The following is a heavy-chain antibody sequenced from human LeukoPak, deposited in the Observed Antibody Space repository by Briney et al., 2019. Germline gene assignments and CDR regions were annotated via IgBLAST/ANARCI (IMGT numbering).Heavy chain of an antibody. Sequence: ASVKVSCKASGYTFTGYYMHWVRQAPRQGLEWMGWINSNSGATKYAQKFQGRVTLTRDTSIGTAYMELSRLRSDDTAVYYCTRSVQGSSWFDPWGQGTLVTVSS. D-gene: IGHD1-1*01. CDR1: GYTFTGYY. V-gene: IGHV1-2*02. CDR2: INSNSGAT. J-gene: IGHJ5*02. CDR3: TRSVQGSSWFDP.